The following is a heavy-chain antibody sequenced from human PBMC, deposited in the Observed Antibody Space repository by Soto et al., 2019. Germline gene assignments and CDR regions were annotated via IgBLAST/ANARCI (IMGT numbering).Heavy chain of an antibody. CDR2: IWYDGSNK. CDR3: ARGGPGPYYFDY. J-gene: IGHJ4*02. Sequence: GGSLRLSCAASGFTFSSYGMHWVRQAPGKGLEWVAVIWYDGSNKYYADSVKGRFTISRDNSKNTLYLQMNSLRAEDTAVYYCARGGPGPYYFDYWGQGTLVTVSS. CDR1: GFTFSSYG. V-gene: IGHV3-33*01. D-gene: IGHD3-16*01.